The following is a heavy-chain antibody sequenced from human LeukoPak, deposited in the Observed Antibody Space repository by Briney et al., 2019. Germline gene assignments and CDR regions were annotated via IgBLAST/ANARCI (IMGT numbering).Heavy chain of an antibody. CDR2: IHHSGST. CDR1: GYFISSGYY. V-gene: IGHV4-38-2*02. Sequence: SETLSLTCTVSGYFISSGYYWGWIRQPPGKGLQWIGSIHHSGSTYYNPSLKSRVTISVDTSKNQFSLKLSSVTAADTAVYYCARGGPGIAAAGLLDYWGQGTLVTVSS. CDR3: ARGGPGIAAAGLLDY. D-gene: IGHD6-13*01. J-gene: IGHJ4*02.